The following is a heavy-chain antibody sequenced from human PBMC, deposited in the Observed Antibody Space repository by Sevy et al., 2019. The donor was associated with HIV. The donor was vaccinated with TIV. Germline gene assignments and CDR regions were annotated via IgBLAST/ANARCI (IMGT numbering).Heavy chain of an antibody. CDR2: FSFGCGRI. J-gene: IGHJ4*02. CDR3: AREGCTKPHDY. D-gene: IGHD2-8*01. V-gene: IGHV3-23*01. Sequence: GGSLRLSCEASGFTFSKYSMSWVRQAPGKGLEWVSTFSFGCGRINYADSVKGRFTISRDDSKNTLYLQMNSRGAEDTAVYYCAREGCTKPHDYWGQGTLVTVSS. CDR1: GFTFSKYS.